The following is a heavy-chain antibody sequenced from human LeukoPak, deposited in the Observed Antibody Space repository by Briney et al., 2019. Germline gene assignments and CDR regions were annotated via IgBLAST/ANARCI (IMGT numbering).Heavy chain of an antibody. CDR3: AASQGYGDYGDY. CDR1: GFTFSSYS. D-gene: IGHD4-17*01. CDR2: ISGSGGST. J-gene: IGHJ4*01. Sequence: GGSLRLSCAASGFTFSSYSMNWVRQAPGKGLEWVSAISGSGGSTYYADSVKGRFTISRDNSKNTLYLQMNSLRAKDTAVYYCAASQGYGDYGDYWXXGTXXXVSX. V-gene: IGHV3-23*01.